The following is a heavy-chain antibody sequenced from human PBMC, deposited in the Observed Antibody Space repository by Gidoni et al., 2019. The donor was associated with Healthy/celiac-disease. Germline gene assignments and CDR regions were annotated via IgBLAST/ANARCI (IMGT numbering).Heavy chain of an antibody. CDR2: IWYDGSNK. CDR1: GFTFRSYG. CDR3: ARDRLPQMATMIDY. D-gene: IGHD5-12*01. V-gene: IGHV3-33*01. Sequence: QVQLVESGGGVVQPGRSLRLSCAASGFTFRSYGRHWVRQAPGKGLEWVAVIWYDGSNKYYADSVKGRFTISRDNSKNTLYLQMNSLRAEDTAVYYCARDRLPQMATMIDYWGQGTLVTVSS. J-gene: IGHJ4*02.